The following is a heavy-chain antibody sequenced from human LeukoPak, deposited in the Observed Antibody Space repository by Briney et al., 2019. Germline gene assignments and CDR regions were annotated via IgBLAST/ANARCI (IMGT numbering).Heavy chain of an antibody. J-gene: IGHJ4*02. CDR2: IYYSGST. V-gene: IGHV4-59*08. Sequence: PSETLSLTCTVSGASLSYYYWSWIRQPPGKGLEWIGYIYYSGSTNYNPSLKSRVTISVDTSNNHFSLRLSSVTAADTAVYYCSRQSDYSSASFYFDYWGQGALVTVSS. D-gene: IGHD6-6*01. CDR3: SRQSDYSSASFYFDY. CDR1: GASLSYYY.